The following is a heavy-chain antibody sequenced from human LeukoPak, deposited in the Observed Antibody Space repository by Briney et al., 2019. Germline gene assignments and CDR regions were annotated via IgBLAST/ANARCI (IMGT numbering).Heavy chain of an antibody. J-gene: IGHJ6*02. Sequence: ASVKVSCKASGGTFSSYAISWVRQAPGQGLEWMGRIIPILGIANYAQKFQGRVTITADKSTSTAYMELSSLRSEDTAVYYCATKTNYYYYGMDVWGQGTSVTVSS. CDR2: IIPILGIA. CDR1: GGTFSSYA. V-gene: IGHV1-69*04. CDR3: ATKTNYYYYGMDV.